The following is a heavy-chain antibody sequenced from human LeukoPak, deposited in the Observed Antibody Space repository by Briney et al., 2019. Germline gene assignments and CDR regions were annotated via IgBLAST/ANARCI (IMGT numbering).Heavy chain of an antibody. J-gene: IGHJ4*02. V-gene: IGHV1-2*02. CDR3: AREDY. Sequence: ASVKVSCKASGYTFTGYYMHWVRQAPGQGLEWMGWINPNSGGTNYAQKFQGRVTITADKSTSTAYMELSSLRSEDTAVYYCAREDYWGQGTLVTVSS. CDR2: INPNSGGT. CDR1: GYTFTGYY.